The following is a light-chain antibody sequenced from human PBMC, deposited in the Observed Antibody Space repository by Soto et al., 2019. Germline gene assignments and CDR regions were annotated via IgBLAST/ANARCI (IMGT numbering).Light chain of an antibody. Sequence: QSALTQPPSASGSPGQSVTISCTGTISDVGGYNYVAWYQQHPGKAPKLMIYEVNKRPPGVPDRFSGSKSGSTASLTVSGLRAEDEADYYCSSYAGSNTFVFGTGTQLTVL. V-gene: IGLV2-8*01. CDR1: ISDVGGYNY. CDR2: EVN. J-gene: IGLJ7*01. CDR3: SSYAGSNTFV.